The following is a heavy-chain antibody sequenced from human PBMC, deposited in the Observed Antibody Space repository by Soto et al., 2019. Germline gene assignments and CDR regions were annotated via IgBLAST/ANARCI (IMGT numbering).Heavy chain of an antibody. D-gene: IGHD3-10*01. CDR2: ISGSGDRT. CDR3: AKDYGVRGIMTNLFDS. CDR1: GFTFDNYP. V-gene: IGHV3-23*01. J-gene: IGHJ5*01. Sequence: EVQLLESGGGLVQPGGSLRISCTASGFTFDNYPMAWVRQAPGKGLEWVAGISGSGDRTNYVDSVKGRFTISRDNSKNRLYLQMKSLRAEDTALYYCAKDYGVRGIMTNLFDSWGQGTLVAVSS.